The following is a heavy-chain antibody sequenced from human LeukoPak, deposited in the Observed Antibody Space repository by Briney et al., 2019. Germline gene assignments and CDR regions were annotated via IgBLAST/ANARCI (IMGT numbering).Heavy chain of an antibody. J-gene: IGHJ6*02. D-gene: IGHD3-10*01. V-gene: IGHV1-69*13. Sequence: ASVTVSCTASGYTFTSYYMHWVRQAPGQGLEWMGGIIPIFGTANYAQKFQGRVTITADESTSTAYMELSSLRSEDTAVYYCARGPVVRGVIPLGPYYYYGMDVWGRGTTVTVSS. CDR1: GYTFTSYY. CDR2: IIPIFGTA. CDR3: ARGPVVRGVIPLGPYYYYGMDV.